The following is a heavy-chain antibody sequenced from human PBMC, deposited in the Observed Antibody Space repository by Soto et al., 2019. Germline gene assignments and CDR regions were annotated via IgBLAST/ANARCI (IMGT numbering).Heavy chain of an antibody. Sequence: VQMLESGGGLVQPGGCLRLSCAASGFSFSSYAMSWVRQAPGKGREWVSAIGGSGGSTYYADSVKGRFTISRDNSKNTLYLQMNSLRAEDTAVYYCAKGVAAIKDWYFDLWGRGTLVTVSS. CDR3: AKGVAAIKDWYFDL. CDR1: GFSFSSYA. D-gene: IGHD5-12*01. V-gene: IGHV3-23*01. CDR2: IGGSGGST. J-gene: IGHJ2*01.